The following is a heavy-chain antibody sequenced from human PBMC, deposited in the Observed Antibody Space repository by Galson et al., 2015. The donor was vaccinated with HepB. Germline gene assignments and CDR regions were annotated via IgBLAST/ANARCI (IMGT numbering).Heavy chain of an antibody. V-gene: IGHV3-21*01. Sequence: SLRLSCAASGFTFRTYTMNWVRQAPGKGLEWLSSVSTRSTYINYADSVKGRFTISRDDASNSLYLQIHSLRAEDTAVYYCARDRMVAADFGAEYYYYGFDVWGQGTTVTVSS. CDR1: GFTFRTYT. CDR3: ARDRMVAADFGAEYYYYGFDV. CDR2: VSTRSTYI. J-gene: IGHJ6*02. D-gene: IGHD2-15*01.